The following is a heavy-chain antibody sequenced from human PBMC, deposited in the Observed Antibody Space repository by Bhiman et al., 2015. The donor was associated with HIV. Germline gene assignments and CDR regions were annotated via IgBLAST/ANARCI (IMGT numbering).Heavy chain of an antibody. V-gene: IGHV3-30-3*01. Sequence: QGQLVESGGGVVQPGRSLRLSCAASEFTFSSYTMHWVRQAPGKGLEWVAVVSYDGSNKYYADSVKGRFTISRDNAKNSLYLQMNSLRAEDTAVYYCATEPGGTTQGRFDYWGQGTLVTVSS. CDR1: EFTFSSYT. D-gene: IGHD1-7*01. CDR3: ATEPGGTTQGRFDY. J-gene: IGHJ4*02. CDR2: VSYDGSNK.